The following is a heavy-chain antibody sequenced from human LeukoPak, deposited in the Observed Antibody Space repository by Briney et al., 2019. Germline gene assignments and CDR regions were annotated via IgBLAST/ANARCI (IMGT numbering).Heavy chain of an antibody. CDR3: ARDVPSWLAQGTYYFDY. D-gene: IGHD6-19*01. CDR2: ISSSSSYI. V-gene: IGHV3-21*01. CDR1: GFTFSSYS. Sequence: KTGGSLRLSCAASGFTFSSYSMNWVRQAPGKGLEWVSSISSSSSYIYYADSVKGRFTISRDNAKNSLYLQMNSLRAEDTAVYYCARDVPSWLAQGTYYFDYWGQGTLVTVSS. J-gene: IGHJ4*02.